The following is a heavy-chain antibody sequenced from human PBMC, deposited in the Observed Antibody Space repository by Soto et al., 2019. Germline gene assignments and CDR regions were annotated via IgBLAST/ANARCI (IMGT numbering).Heavy chain of an antibody. CDR3: TTDRDILTGYYRY. V-gene: IGHV3-15*07. J-gene: IGHJ4*02. CDR2: IKSKTDGGTT. D-gene: IGHD3-9*01. Sequence: GGSLRLSCAASGFTFSNAWMNWVRQAPGKGLEWVGRIKSKTDGGTTDYAAPVKGRFTISRDDSKNTLYLQMNSLKTEDTAVYYCTTDRDILTGYYRYWGQGTLVTVSS. CDR1: GFTFSNAW.